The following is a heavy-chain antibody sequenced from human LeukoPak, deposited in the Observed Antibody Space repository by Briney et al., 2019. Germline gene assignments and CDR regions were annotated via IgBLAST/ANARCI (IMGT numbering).Heavy chain of an antibody. CDR3: ARRNYDSSGYYEDY. CDR2: IPYSGST. CDR1: GGSISSYY. J-gene: IGHJ4*02. Sequence: PSETLSLTCTVSGGSISSYYWSWIRQPPGKGLEWIGYIPYSGSTNYNPSLKSRVTISVDTSKNQFSLKLSSVTAADTAVYYCARRNYDSSGYYEDYWGQGTLVTVSS. V-gene: IGHV4-59*01. D-gene: IGHD3-22*01.